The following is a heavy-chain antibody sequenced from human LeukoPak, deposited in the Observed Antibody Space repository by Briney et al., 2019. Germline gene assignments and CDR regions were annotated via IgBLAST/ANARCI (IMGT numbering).Heavy chain of an antibody. D-gene: IGHD3-10*01. CDR1: GDTFTTQC. CDR3: GRDGRSIIWSGVPDNWFDP. V-gene: IGHV1-3*01. Sequence: ASVKVSCKTSGDTFTTQCIHWVRQAPGQGLEWMGWINPRSGYTKYSGKFQGRVTFTRDTDATTAYLEVNNLRSEDTAVYYWGRDGRSIIWSGVPDNWFDPWGQGTLVTVSS. J-gene: IGHJ5*02. CDR2: INPRSGYT.